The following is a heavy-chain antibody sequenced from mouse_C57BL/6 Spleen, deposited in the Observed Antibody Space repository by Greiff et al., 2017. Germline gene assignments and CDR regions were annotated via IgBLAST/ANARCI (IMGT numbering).Heavy chain of an antibody. D-gene: IGHD2-3*01. V-gene: IGHV1-15*01. J-gene: IGHJ1*03. CDR1: GYTFTDYE. CDR3: TRRGWLRYFDV. CDR2: IDPETGGT. Sequence: QVHVKQSGAELVRPGASVTLSCKASGYTFTDYEMHWVKQTPVHGLEWIGAIDPETGGTAYNQKFKGKAILTSDKSSSTAYMELRSLPSEDSAVYYCTRRGWLRYFDVWGTGTTVTVSS.